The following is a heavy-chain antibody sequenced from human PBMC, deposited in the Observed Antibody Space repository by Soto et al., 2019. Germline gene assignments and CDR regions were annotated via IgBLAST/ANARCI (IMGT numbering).Heavy chain of an antibody. J-gene: IGHJ4*02. CDR1: GFTFSSYA. V-gene: IGHV3-23*01. CDR2: ISGSGGST. Sequence: GGSLRLSCAASGFTFSSYAMSWVGQAPGGGLVWGSGISGSGGSTNYADSVESRFTISRDNSKNKLSLQLKTLRAEDTAVYYCAKASKQQLVLVVYWGQGALITVSS. CDR3: AKASKQQLVLVVY. D-gene: IGHD6-13*01.